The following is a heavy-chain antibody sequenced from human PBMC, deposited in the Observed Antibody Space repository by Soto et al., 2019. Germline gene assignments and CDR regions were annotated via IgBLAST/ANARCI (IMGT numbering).Heavy chain of an antibody. Sequence: ASVKVSCKASGYTFTSYGISWVRQAPGQGLEWMGWISAYNGNTNYAQKLQGRVTMTTDTSTSTAYMELRSLRSDDTAVYYCARGCGPSIGGVIITHWFDPWGQGTLVTVSS. CDR3: ARGCGPSIGGVIITHWFDP. V-gene: IGHV1-18*01. D-gene: IGHD3-10*01. CDR2: ISAYNGNT. J-gene: IGHJ5*02. CDR1: GYTFTSYG.